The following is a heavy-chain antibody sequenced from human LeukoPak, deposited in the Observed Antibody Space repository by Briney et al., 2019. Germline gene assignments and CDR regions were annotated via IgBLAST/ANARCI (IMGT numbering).Heavy chain of an antibody. D-gene: IGHD3-3*01. Sequence: GGSLRLSCAASGFTFSSYSMNWVRQAPGKGLEWVSYISSSSSTIYYADSVKGRFTISRDNAKNSLYPQMNSLRAEDTAVYYCARDGPDYDFWSGYPGYYFDYWGQGTLVTVSS. J-gene: IGHJ4*02. CDR2: ISSSSSTI. CDR1: GFTFSSYS. V-gene: IGHV3-48*01. CDR3: ARDGPDYDFWSGYPGYYFDY.